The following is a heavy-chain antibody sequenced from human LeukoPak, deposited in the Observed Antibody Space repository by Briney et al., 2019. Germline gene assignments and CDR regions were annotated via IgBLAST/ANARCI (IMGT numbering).Heavy chain of an antibody. CDR2: ISNNGDNT. CDR3: VKGEVRGYKKRGVDY. J-gene: IGHJ4*02. D-gene: IGHD5-18*01. Sequence: GVSLRRSCSASGFTFNKYVMHWVRQAPDKGLEYVSGISNNGDNTYYADSVKGRFTISRDNSKNTLYLQMSGLRPEDTAAYYCVKGEVRGYKKRGVDYWGQGTLVTVSS. CDR1: GFTFNKYV. V-gene: IGHV3-64D*06.